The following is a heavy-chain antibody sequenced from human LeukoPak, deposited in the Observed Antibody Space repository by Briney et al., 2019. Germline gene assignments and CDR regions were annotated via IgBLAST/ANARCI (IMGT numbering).Heavy chain of an antibody. CDR1: GGSISSGGYY. Sequence: SETLSLTCTVSGGSISSGGYYWSWIRQHPGKGLEWIGYIYYSGSTNYNPSLKSRVTISVDTSKNQFSLKLSSVTAADTAVYYCARGWYGDYLDYYYYGMDVWGQGTTVTVSS. CDR2: IYYSGST. V-gene: IGHV4-61*08. D-gene: IGHD4-17*01. CDR3: ARGWYGDYLDYYYYGMDV. J-gene: IGHJ6*02.